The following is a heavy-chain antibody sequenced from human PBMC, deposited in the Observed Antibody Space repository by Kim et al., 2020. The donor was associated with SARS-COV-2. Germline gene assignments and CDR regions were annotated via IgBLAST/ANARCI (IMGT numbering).Heavy chain of an antibody. CDR1: GYTFTGYY. V-gene: IGHV1-2*04. D-gene: IGHD2-15*01. J-gene: IGHJ4*02. Sequence: ASVKVSCKASGYTFTGYYMHWVRQAPGQGLEWMGWINPNSGGTNYAQKFQGWVTMTRDTSISTAYMELSRLRSDDTAVYYCARGWPGRWLLDMDYWGQGTLVTVSS. CDR2: INPNSGGT. CDR3: ARGWPGRWLLDMDY.